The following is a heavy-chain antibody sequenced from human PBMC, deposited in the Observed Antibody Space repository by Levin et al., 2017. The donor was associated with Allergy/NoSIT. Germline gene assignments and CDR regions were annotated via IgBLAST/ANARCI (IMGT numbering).Heavy chain of an antibody. D-gene: IGHD3-10*01. CDR3: ARSSGDAGGAFDI. V-gene: IGHV4-34*01. CDR2: INHSGST. Sequence: PSETLSLTCAVYGGSFSGYYWSWIRQPPGKGLEWIGEINHSGSTNYNPSLKSRVTISVDTSKNQFSLKLSSVTAADTAVYYCARSSGDAGGAFDIWGQGTMVTVSS. J-gene: IGHJ3*02. CDR1: GGSFSGYY.